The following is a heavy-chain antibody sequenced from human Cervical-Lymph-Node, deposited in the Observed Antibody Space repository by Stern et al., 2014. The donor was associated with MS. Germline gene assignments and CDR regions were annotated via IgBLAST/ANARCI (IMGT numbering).Heavy chain of an antibody. D-gene: IGHD4-23*01. CDR1: GGTFSSNA. CDR2: IGSIVAKA. CDR3: ARERGNSDGFDS. J-gene: IGHJ4*02. Sequence: VQLVQSGADVMKPGSAGMVTCTASGGTFSSNAINWRRQAPGQGLDWIGVIGSIVAKANYAPKIYGIVPTNAAEFMTTAYTELITLRSEDPAVYYCARERGNSDGFDSWGQGTLVTVSS. V-gene: IGHV1-69*01.